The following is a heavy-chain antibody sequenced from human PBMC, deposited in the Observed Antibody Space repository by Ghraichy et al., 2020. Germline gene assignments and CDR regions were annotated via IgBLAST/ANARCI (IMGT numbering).Heavy chain of an antibody. D-gene: IGHD1-26*01. CDR3: AKDKTSRIVRATSAFDI. CDR1: GFSFGDYA. Sequence: GGSLRLSCAASGFSFGDYAMHWVRQAPGKGLEWVSGISWNSGSIDYADSVKGRFTMSRDNAKNSLYLQMNSLRVEDTALYYCAKDKTSRIVRATSAFDIWGQGTTVTVSS. V-gene: IGHV3-9*01. CDR2: ISWNSGSI. J-gene: IGHJ3*02.